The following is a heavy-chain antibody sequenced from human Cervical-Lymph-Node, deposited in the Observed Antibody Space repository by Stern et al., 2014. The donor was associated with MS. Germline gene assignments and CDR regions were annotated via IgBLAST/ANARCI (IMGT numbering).Heavy chain of an antibody. D-gene: IGHD3-16*01. CDR1: GFTFSTYA. CDR2: ISSSSRSI. CDR3: VRDMRGADYYGMDV. Sequence: VQLVESGGGLVNPGGSLRLSCAASGFTFSTYAMDWVRQAPGKGLEWVSSISSSSRSIYYGYSVKGRFTISRDNAKNSLFLQMDSLRAEDTAVYYCVRDMRGADYYGMDVWGQGTTVTVSS. J-gene: IGHJ6*02. V-gene: IGHV3-21*01.